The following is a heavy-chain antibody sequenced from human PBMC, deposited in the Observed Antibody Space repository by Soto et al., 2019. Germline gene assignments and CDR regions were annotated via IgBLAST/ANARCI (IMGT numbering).Heavy chain of an antibody. CDR1: GGSISSGGYS. J-gene: IGHJ5*02. Sequence: SETLSLTCAVSGGSISSGGYSWSWIRQPPGKGLEWIGYIYHSGSTYYNPSLKSRVTISVDRSKNQFSLKLSSVTAADTAVYYCARECGGRWLQSYNRCWFDPWGQGTLVTVSS. CDR2: IYHSGST. V-gene: IGHV4-30-2*01. CDR3: ARECGGRWLQSYNRCWFDP. D-gene: IGHD3-16*01.